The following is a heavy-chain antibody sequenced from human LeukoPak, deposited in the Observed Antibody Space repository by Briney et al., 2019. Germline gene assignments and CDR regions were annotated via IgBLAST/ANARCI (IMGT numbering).Heavy chain of an antibody. V-gene: IGHV1-24*01. D-gene: IGHD4-17*01. J-gene: IGHJ4*02. CDR2: FDPEDGET. Sequence: ASVKVSCKVSGYTLTELSMHWVRQAPGKGLEWMGGFDPEDGETIYAQKFQSRVTMTEDTSTDTAYMELSSLRSEDTAVYYCATAGDYEGLFEYWGQGTLAIVSS. CDR1: GYTLTELS. CDR3: ATAGDYEGLFEY.